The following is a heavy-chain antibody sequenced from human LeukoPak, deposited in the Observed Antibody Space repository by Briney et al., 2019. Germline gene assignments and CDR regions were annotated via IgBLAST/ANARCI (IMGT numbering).Heavy chain of an antibody. J-gene: IGHJ6*03. CDR1: GFTVSTSW. D-gene: IGHD6-19*01. Sequence: GGSLRLSCAASGFTVSTSWMTWVRQAPGKGLEWVSAISGSGGSTYYAGSVKGRFTISRDNSKHTLYLQMNSLRAEDTAVYYCAKGADYYSYYMDVWGKGTTVTISS. CDR2: ISGSGGST. V-gene: IGHV3-23*01. CDR3: AKGADYYSYYMDV.